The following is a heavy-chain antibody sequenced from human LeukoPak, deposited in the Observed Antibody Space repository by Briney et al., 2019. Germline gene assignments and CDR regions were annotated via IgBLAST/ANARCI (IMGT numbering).Heavy chain of an antibody. CDR3: AREEDHGVLWFGESLYGMDV. D-gene: IGHD3-10*01. Sequence: PSETLSLTCAVYGGSFSGYYWSWIRQPPGKGLEWIGEINHSGSTNYNPSLKSRVTISVDTSKNQFSLKLSSVTAADTAVYYCAREEDHGVLWFGESLYGMDVWGKGTTVTVSS. J-gene: IGHJ6*04. V-gene: IGHV4-34*01. CDR2: INHSGST. CDR1: GGSFSGYY.